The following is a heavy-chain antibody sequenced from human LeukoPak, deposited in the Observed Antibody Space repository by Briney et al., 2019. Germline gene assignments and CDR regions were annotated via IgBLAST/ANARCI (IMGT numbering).Heavy chain of an antibody. CDR2: ISSSSSYI. CDR1: GFTFSSYS. Sequence: PGGSLRLSCAASGFTFSSYSMNWVRQAPGKGLEWVSSISSSSSYIYYADSVKGRFTISRDNAKNSLYLQMNSLRAEDTAVYYCAIDIAARPTEVTFDYWGQGTLVTVSS. V-gene: IGHV3-21*01. J-gene: IGHJ4*02. CDR3: AIDIAARPTEVTFDY. D-gene: IGHD6-6*01.